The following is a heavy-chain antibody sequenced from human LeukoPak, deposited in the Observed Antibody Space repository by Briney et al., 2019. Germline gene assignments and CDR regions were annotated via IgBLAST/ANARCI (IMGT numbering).Heavy chain of an antibody. J-gene: IGHJ3*02. CDR1: GFTFSSYS. CDR2: ISSSSSYI. V-gene: IGHV3-21*01. Sequence: PGGSLRLSCAASGFTFSSYSMNWVRQAPGKGLEWVSSISSSSSYIYYADSVKGRFTISRDNAKNSLYLRMNSLRAEDTAVYYCARQGDYYDSSGYYYGRKDAFDIWGQGTMVTVSS. CDR3: ARQGDYYDSSGYYYGRKDAFDI. D-gene: IGHD3-22*01.